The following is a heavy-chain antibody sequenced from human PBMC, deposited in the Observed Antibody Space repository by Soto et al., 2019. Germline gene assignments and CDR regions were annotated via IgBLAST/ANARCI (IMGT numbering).Heavy chain of an antibody. Sequence: QVQLQESGPGLVKPSQTLSLTCTVSGGSISSGGYYWSWIRQHPGKVLEWIGYIYYSGSTYYNPSLKSRVTMSVETSKNQFSLKLSSVTAADTAVYYCARGGTVVTGGVDYWGQGTLVTVSS. CDR1: GGSISSGGYY. J-gene: IGHJ4*02. CDR3: ARGGTVVTGGVDY. D-gene: IGHD2-15*01. CDR2: IYYSGST. V-gene: IGHV4-31*03.